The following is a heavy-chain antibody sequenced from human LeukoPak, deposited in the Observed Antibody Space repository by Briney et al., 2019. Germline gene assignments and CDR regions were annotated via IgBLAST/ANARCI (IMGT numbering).Heavy chain of an antibody. CDR1: GYTFTSYG. J-gene: IGHJ5*02. Sequence: ASVKVSCKASGYTFTSYGISWVRQAPGQGLEWMGWISAYNGNTNYAQKLQGGVTMTTDTSTSTAYMELRSLRSDDTAVYYCARVGLAYCGGDCPGWFDPWGQGTLVTVSS. CDR2: ISAYNGNT. D-gene: IGHD2-21*01. CDR3: ARVGLAYCGGDCPGWFDP. V-gene: IGHV1-18*01.